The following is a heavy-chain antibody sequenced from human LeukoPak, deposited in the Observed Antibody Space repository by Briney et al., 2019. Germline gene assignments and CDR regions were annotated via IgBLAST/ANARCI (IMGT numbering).Heavy chain of an antibody. CDR2: IKQDGSEK. CDR3: ARDRYCSSTSCYGYYFDY. J-gene: IGHJ4*02. D-gene: IGHD2-2*01. V-gene: IGHV3-7*01. Sequence: TWIRQLPGRGLEWVANIKQDGSEKYYVDSVKGRFTISRDNAKNSLYLQMNSLRAEDTAVYYCARDRYCSSTSCYGYYFDYWGQGTLVTVSS.